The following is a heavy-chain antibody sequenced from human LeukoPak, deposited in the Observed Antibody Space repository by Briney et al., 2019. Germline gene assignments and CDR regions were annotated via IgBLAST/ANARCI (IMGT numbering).Heavy chain of an antibody. D-gene: IGHD1-1*01. CDR3: ARGPWKRKGGNYFDY. Sequence: PRASVKVSCKASGGTFSSYAISWVRQAPGQGLEWMGGITPIFGTANYAQKFQGRVTITTDESTSTAYMELSSLRSEDTAVYYCARGPWKRKGGNYFDYWGQGTLVTVSS. V-gene: IGHV1-69*05. CDR1: GGTFSSYA. J-gene: IGHJ4*02. CDR2: ITPIFGTA.